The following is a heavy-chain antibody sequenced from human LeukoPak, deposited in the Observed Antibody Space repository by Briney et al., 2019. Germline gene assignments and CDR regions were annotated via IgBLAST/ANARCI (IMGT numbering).Heavy chain of an antibody. V-gene: IGHV3-48*03. CDR3: ARLRYFDY. Sequence: GGSLRLSCAASGFPFSSYEMNWVRQAPGRGLEWVSYISSRGSTIYYADSVKGRFTISRDNAKNSLYLQMNSLRAEDTAVYYCARLRYFDYWGQGTLVTVSS. J-gene: IGHJ4*02. CDR1: GFPFSSYE. CDR2: ISSRGSTI.